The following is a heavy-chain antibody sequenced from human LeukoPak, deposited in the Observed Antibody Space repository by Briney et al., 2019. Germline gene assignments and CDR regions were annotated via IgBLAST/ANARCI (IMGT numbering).Heavy chain of an antibody. CDR3: ARGFDSRNSGFPQNDY. J-gene: IGHJ4*02. V-gene: IGHV4-34*01. D-gene: IGHD4-23*01. Sequence: PSEALSLTCAVYGGSFSGYYWGWIRQPPGKGLEWIGEINHSGSTNYNPSLKSRVTISVDTSKNQFSLKLSSVTAADTAVYYCARGFDSRNSGFPQNDYWGQGTLVTVSS. CDR2: INHSGST. CDR1: GGSFSGYY.